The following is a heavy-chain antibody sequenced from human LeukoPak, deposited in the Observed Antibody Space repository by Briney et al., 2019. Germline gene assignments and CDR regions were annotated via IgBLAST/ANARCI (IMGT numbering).Heavy chain of an antibody. CDR2: ISGSGGST. CDR3: AGHGSGSSYDY. J-gene: IGHJ4*02. D-gene: IGHD3-10*01. V-gene: IGHV3-23*01. CDR1: GFAFSSYA. Sequence: GGSLRPSCAASGFAFSSYALHWVRRAPGKGLEWVSAISGSGGSTYYADSVKGRFTISRDNSKNTLYLQMNSLRAEDTAVYYCAGHGSGSSYDYWGQGTLVTVSS.